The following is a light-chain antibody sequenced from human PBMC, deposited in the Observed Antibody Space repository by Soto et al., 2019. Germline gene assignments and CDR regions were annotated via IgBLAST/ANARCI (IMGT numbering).Light chain of an antibody. J-gene: IGKJ4*01. CDR2: DAS. CDR1: QSDSSS. V-gene: IGKV3-11*01. Sequence: EIVFAQSPATLFVYPGERATLSCRASQSDSSSLAWYQQKPGQAPRLLIYDASNRATGIPARFSGSGSGTDFTLTISSLEPEDFAVYYCQQRSNSVLTFGGGAKVDIK. CDR3: QQRSNSVLT.